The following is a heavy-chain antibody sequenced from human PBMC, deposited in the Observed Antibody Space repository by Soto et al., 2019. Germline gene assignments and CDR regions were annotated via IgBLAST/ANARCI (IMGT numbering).Heavy chain of an antibody. Sequence: PGGSLRLSCAASGFTFSSYWMSWVRQAPGKGLEWVANIKQDGSEKYYVDSVKGRFTISRDNAKNSLYLQMSSLRAEDTAVYYCARAPVGFLEWYYFDYWGQGTLVTVSS. V-gene: IGHV3-7*01. CDR2: IKQDGSEK. CDR3: ARAPVGFLEWYYFDY. J-gene: IGHJ4*02. CDR1: GFTFSSYW. D-gene: IGHD3-3*01.